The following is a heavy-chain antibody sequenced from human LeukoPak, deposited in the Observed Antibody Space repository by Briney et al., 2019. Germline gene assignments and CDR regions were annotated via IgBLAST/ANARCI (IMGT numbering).Heavy chain of an antibody. D-gene: IGHD3-10*01. CDR2: INPNSGGT. CDR1: GYTFTGYY. J-gene: IGHJ4*02. Sequence: EASVRVSCKAFGYTFTGYYIHWVRQAPGQGLEWVGRINPNSGGTNYAQKFQNRVTMTRDTSISTAYMELSRLISDDTAVYYCARESSDGSGSFDYWGQGTLVTVSS. V-gene: IGHV1-2*06. CDR3: ARESSDGSGSFDY.